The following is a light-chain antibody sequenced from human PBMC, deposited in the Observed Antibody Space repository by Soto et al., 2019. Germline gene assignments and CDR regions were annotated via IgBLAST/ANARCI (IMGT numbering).Light chain of an antibody. Sequence: DIQMTQSPSSLSASVGDRVTITCRASQSISSYLHWYQQNPGKAPKLLIYAASNLQSGVPSRFSARGSGTGFTLTLISLQPEDIATYSCQKGYSTPWTFGQGTKVEIK. CDR2: AAS. CDR3: QKGYSTPWT. J-gene: IGKJ1*01. V-gene: IGKV1-39*01. CDR1: QSISSY.